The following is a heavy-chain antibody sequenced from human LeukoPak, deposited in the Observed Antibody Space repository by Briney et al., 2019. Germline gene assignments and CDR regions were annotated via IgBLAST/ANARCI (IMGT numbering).Heavy chain of an antibody. CDR1: GGSFSGYY. Sequence: SSETPSLTCAVYGGSFSGYYWSWIRQPPGKGLEWIGEINHSGSTNYNPSLKSRVTISVDTSKNQFSLKLSSVTAADTAVYYCARELVIIPYFDYWGQGTLVTVSS. V-gene: IGHV4-34*01. CDR2: INHSGST. CDR3: ARELVIIPYFDY. D-gene: IGHD3-3*01. J-gene: IGHJ4*02.